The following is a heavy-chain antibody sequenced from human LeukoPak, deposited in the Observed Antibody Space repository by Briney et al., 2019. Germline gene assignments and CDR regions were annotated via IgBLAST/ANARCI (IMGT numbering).Heavy chain of an antibody. D-gene: IGHD7-27*01. CDR3: ARDFNWGFDY. V-gene: IGHV3-30*02. CDR2: IRQEGRDT. CDR1: GFPFSSHG. Sequence: GGSLRLSYAASGFPFSSHGMHWVRQAPGKGLEWVAYIRQEGRDTYYADSVKGRFSISRDDSKYTVNLEMNSLRTEDMAFYYCARDFNWGFDYWGQGTLVSVSS. J-gene: IGHJ4*02.